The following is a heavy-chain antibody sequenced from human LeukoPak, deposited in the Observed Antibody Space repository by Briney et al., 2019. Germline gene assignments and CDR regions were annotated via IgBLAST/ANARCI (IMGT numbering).Heavy chain of an antibody. V-gene: IGHV7-4-1*02. J-gene: IGHJ6*03. CDR2: INTNAGNP. D-gene: IGHD2-15*01. CDR3: ARKSVAATPRDIVYQYYSMDV. CDR1: GYTFTSYA. Sequence: ASVKVSCKASGYTFTSYAMNWVRQAPGQGLEWMGWINTNAGNPTYAQGFTGRFVFSLDTSVSTAYLQISSLKAEDTAVYYCARKSVAATPRDIVYQYYSMDVWGKGTTVTVSS.